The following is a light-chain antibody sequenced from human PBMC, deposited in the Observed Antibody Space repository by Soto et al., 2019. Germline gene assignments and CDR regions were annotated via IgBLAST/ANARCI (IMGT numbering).Light chain of an antibody. V-gene: IGLV2-18*02. CDR3: SSYTISSTLKV. CDR2: EVS. J-gene: IGLJ1*01. Sequence: QSALTQPPSVSGSPGQSVTISCTGTSSDVGSYNRVSWYQQPPGTAPKLMIYEVSNRPSGVPDRFARSKSGNTASLTISGLQVEDEADYYCSSYTISSTLKVFGTGTKVTVL. CDR1: SSDVGSYNR.